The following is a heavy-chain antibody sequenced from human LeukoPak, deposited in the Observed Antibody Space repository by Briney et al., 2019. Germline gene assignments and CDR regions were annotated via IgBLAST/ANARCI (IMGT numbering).Heavy chain of an antibody. Sequence: PSETLSLTCAVYGGSFSGYYWSWIRQPPGKGLEWIGEINHSGSTNYNPSLKSRVTISVDTSKNQFSLKLSSVTAADTAVYYCARDTVPQPPHYYYYGMDVWGQGTTVTVSS. J-gene: IGHJ6*02. V-gene: IGHV4-34*01. CDR2: INHSGST. CDR3: ARDTVPQPPHYYYYGMDV. D-gene: IGHD4-17*01. CDR1: GGSFSGYY.